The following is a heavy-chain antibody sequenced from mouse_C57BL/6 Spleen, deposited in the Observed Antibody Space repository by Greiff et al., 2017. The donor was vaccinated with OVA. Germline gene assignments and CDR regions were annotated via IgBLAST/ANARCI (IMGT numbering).Heavy chain of an antibody. Sequence: SGPELVKPGASVKIPCKASGYTFTDYNMDWVKQSHGKSLEWIGDINPNNGGTIYNQKFKGKATLTVDKSSSTAYMELRSLTSEDTAVYYCARGRYSPLDVWGTGTTVTVSS. J-gene: IGHJ1*03. CDR3: ARGRYSPLDV. CDR2: INPNNGGT. V-gene: IGHV1-18*01. CDR1: GYTFTDYN. D-gene: IGHD2-12*01.